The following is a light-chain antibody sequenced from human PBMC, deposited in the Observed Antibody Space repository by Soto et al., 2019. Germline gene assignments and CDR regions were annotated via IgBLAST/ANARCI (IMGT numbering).Light chain of an antibody. Sequence: IQMTQSPSSLYASAVDRVTLSCGASQGVANVLAWYQQKPGQPPKLLIYGASNLHSRVPPRFSGSGSGTDFTLAISSLQPEDSATYYCLQGINHPWTFGQGTRVEIK. CDR2: GAS. V-gene: IGKV1-6*01. J-gene: IGKJ1*01. CDR1: QGVANV. CDR3: LQGINHPWT.